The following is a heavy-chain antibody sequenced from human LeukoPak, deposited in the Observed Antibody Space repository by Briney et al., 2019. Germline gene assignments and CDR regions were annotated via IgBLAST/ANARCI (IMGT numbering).Heavy chain of an antibody. D-gene: IGHD2-2*01. J-gene: IGHJ5*02. Sequence: PSETLSLTCAVYVGSFSGYYWSWIRQPPGKGREWIGEINHSGSTNYNPSLKSRVTISVDTFKNQFSLKLSSVTAADTAVYYGARGGKWWGIVVVPAAHHPRDNWFDPWGQGTLVTVSS. CDR2: INHSGST. CDR3: ARGGKWWGIVVVPAAHHPRDNWFDP. CDR1: VGSFSGYY. V-gene: IGHV4-34*01.